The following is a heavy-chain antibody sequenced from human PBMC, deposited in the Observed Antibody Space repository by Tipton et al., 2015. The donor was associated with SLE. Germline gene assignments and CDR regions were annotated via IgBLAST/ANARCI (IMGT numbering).Heavy chain of an antibody. CDR2: IYSSGDR. CDR1: GGSISFVY. Sequence: TLSLTCTVSGGSISFVYWSWIRQSAGRGLEWIGRIYSSGDRDYNPSLRSRVTMSIDASQNRVSLRLKSVSAADTAVYYCARGSDGEYVRYFDVWGPGALVTVSS. CDR3: ARGSDGEYVRYFDV. J-gene: IGHJ2*01. D-gene: IGHD4-17*01. V-gene: IGHV4-4*07.